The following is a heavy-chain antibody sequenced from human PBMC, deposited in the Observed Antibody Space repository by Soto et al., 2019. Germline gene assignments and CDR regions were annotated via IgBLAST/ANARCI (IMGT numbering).Heavy chain of an antibody. CDR3: AKVCYQSLTVVEGFDY. D-gene: IGHD2-15*01. J-gene: IGHJ4*02. CDR1: GFTFRSYA. CDR2: ISGRGDST. V-gene: IGHV3-23*01. Sequence: EVQLLESGGGLVQPGGSLRLSCTSSGFTFRSYAMSWVRQAPGKGLEWVSGISGRGDSTYYADSVKGRFTISRDDSKNTLFLQMNNLRSEDTAVYYCAKVCYQSLTVVEGFDYWGQGTLVTVSS.